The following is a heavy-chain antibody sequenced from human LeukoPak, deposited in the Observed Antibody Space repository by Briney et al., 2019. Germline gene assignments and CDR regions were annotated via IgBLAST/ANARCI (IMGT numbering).Heavy chain of an antibody. J-gene: IGHJ5*02. CDR2: INPNSGGT. CDR3: ARAPYSGRRFDP. CDR1: GYTFTGYY. Sequence: ASVKVSCKASGYTFTGYYMHWVRQAPGQGLGWMGRINPNSGGTNYAQKFQGRVTMTRDTSISTAYMELSRLRSDDTAVYYCARAPYSGRRFDPWGQGTLVTVSS. D-gene: IGHD1-26*01. V-gene: IGHV1-2*06.